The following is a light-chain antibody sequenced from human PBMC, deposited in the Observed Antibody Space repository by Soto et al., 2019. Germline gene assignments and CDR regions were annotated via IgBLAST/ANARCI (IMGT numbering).Light chain of an antibody. CDR1: SGHSTYI. CDR2: VEGSGSF. Sequence: QPVLTQSSSASASLGSSVKLTCTLSSGHSTYIIAWHQQQPGKAPRYLMKVEGSGSFNKGSGVPDRFSGSSSGADRYLTISNLQFDDEADYYCETWDSTTRVFGGGTKLTVL. J-gene: IGLJ3*02. V-gene: IGLV4-60*02. CDR3: ETWDSTTRV.